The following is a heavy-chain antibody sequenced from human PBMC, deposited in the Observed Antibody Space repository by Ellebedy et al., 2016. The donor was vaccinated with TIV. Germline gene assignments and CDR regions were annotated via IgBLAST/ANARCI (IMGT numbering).Heavy chain of an antibody. J-gene: IGHJ3*02. CDR1: GYTFTTNG. Sequence: ASVKVSXXASGYTFTTNGISWVRQAPGQGLEWMGWISAYNGNTNYAQKLQGRVTMTTDTSTSTAYMELRSLRSDDTAVYYCARANYDFWSGYAFDIWGQGTMVTVSS. CDR3: ARANYDFWSGYAFDI. D-gene: IGHD3-3*01. V-gene: IGHV1-18*01. CDR2: ISAYNGNT.